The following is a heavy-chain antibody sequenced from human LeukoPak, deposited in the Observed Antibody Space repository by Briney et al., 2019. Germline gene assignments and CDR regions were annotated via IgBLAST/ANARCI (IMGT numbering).Heavy chain of an antibody. J-gene: IGHJ4*02. Sequence: PSETLSLTCTVSGGSISSYYWSWIRQPPGKGLEWIGYIYYSGSTNYNPSLKSRVTISVDTSKNQFSLKLSSVTAADTAVYYCARVLPSSSWSLDYWGQGTLVTVST. CDR1: GGSISSYY. D-gene: IGHD6-13*01. CDR3: ARVLPSSSWSLDY. CDR2: IYYSGST. V-gene: IGHV4-59*01.